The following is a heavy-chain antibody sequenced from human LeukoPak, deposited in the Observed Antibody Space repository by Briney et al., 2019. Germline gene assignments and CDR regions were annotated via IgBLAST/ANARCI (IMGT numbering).Heavy chain of an antibody. V-gene: IGHV3-20*04. CDR3: ARDRLGAVAGHDF. D-gene: IGHD6-19*01. Sequence: GGSLRLSCAASGFTFDDYGMSWVRQAPGKGLEWVSGINWNGGSTGYADTVKGRFTISRDNAKNSLYLQMNSLRAEDTAVYYCARDRLGAVAGHDFWGQGTLVTVSS. CDR1: GFTFDDYG. CDR2: INWNGGST. J-gene: IGHJ4*02.